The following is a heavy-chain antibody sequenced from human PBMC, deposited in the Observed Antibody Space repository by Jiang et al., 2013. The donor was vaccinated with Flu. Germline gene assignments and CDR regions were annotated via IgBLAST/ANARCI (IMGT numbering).Heavy chain of an antibody. CDR2: IYYSGST. CDR3: AKVFRSGYYFDAFDI. D-gene: IGHD3-22*01. Sequence: SGSGLVKPSQTLSLTCTVSGGSISSGGYYWSWIRQHPGKGLEWIGYIYYSGSTYYNPSLKSRVTISVDTSKNQFSLKLSSVTAADTAVYYCAKVFRSGYYFDAFDIWGQGTMVTVSS. V-gene: IGHV4-31*03. J-gene: IGHJ3*02. CDR1: GGSISSGGYY.